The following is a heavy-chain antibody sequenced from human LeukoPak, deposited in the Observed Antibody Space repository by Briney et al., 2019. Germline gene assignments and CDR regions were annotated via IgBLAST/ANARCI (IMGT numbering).Heavy chain of an antibody. J-gene: IGHJ4*02. CDR2: VYTSGST. Sequence: SETLSLTCTVSGGSISSYYWSWIRQPAGKGLEWIGRVYTSGSTNYNPSLKSRITMSVDTSKNQFSLKLSSVTAADTAVYYCARDGPRSGYDLGHFDNLGQGTLVTASS. V-gene: IGHV4-4*07. D-gene: IGHD5-12*01. CDR1: GGSISSYY. CDR3: ARDGPRSGYDLGHFDN.